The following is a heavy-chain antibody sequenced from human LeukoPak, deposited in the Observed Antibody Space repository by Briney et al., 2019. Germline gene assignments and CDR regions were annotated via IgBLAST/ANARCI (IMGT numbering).Heavy chain of an antibody. V-gene: IGHV4-4*07. CDR1: GGSISSYY. Sequence: SETLSLTCTVSGGSISSYYWSWIRQPAGKGLEWIGRIYTSGSTNYNPFLKSRVTMSVDTSKNQFSLKLSSVTAADTAVYYCAREDRGYSYGYGYEYFQHWGQGTLVTVSS. J-gene: IGHJ1*01. D-gene: IGHD5-18*01. CDR3: AREDRGYSYGYGYEYFQH. CDR2: IYTSGST.